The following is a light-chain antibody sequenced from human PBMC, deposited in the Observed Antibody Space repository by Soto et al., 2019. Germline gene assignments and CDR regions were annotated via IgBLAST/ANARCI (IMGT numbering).Light chain of an antibody. CDR3: QAYDSSLSGWV. CDR2: GNS. CDR1: SSNIGAGYD. V-gene: IGLV1-40*01. Sequence: QSVLTQPPSVSGAPGQRVTISCTGSSSNIGAGYDVHWYQQLPGTAPKHLIYGNSNRASGVPDRFSGSKSGTSASLAITGLQAEDEADYYCQAYDSSLSGWVFSGGTKLTVL. J-gene: IGLJ3*02.